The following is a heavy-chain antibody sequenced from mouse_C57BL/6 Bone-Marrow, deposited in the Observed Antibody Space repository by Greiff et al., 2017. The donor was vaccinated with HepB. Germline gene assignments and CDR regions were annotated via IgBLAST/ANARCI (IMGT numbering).Heavy chain of an antibody. CDR3: TTHYYGSSYGY. J-gene: IGHJ2*01. Sequence: QVQLQQSGAELARPGASVKLSCKASGYTFTSYGISWVKQRTGQGLEWIGEIYPRSGNTYYNEKFKGKATLTADKSSSTAYMELRSLTSEDTAVYYCTTHYYGSSYGYWGQGTTLTVSS. D-gene: IGHD1-1*01. CDR2: IYPRSGNT. V-gene: IGHV1-81*01. CDR1: GYTFTSYG.